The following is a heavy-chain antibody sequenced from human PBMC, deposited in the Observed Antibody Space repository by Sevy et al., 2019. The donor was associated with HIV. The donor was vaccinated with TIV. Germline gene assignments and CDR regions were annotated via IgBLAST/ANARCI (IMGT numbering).Heavy chain of an antibody. V-gene: IGHV4-4*02. CDR3: AINHQYAYFWPYFFDY. J-gene: IGHJ4*02. CDR2: VYHSGTT. CDR1: GASISRSYW. Sequence: SETLSLTCSVSGASISRSYWWTWVRPSPGKGLEWIGEVYHSGTTNYKPSLKSRVSISVDTSKNQFSLKLTSVTAADSATYFCAINHQYAYFWPYFFDYWGQGTLVTVSS. D-gene: IGHD3-3*01.